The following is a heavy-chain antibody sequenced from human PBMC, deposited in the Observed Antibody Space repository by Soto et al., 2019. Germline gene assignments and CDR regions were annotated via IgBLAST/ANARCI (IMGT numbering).Heavy chain of an antibody. Sequence: ASVKVSCKASGYTFTGYYIHWVRQAPGQGLEWMGWINPNSGGTNYAQKFKGWVTMTRDTSISTAYMELSRLRSDDTAVYYCARGIAAAGKRRDLDYWGQGTLVTSPQ. CDR1: GYTFTGYY. J-gene: IGHJ4*02. V-gene: IGHV1-2*04. CDR2: INPNSGGT. D-gene: IGHD6-13*01. CDR3: ARGIAAAGKRRDLDY.